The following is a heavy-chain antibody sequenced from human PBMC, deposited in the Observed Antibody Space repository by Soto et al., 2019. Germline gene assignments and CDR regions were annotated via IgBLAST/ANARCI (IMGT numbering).Heavy chain of an antibody. V-gene: IGHV1-69*13. Sequence: SVKIYCKASGGSLSSYAISWVRQAPGQGLEWMGGIIPIFGTANYAQKFQGRVTITADESTSTAYMELSSLRSEDTAVYYCARTLYGDNVDYWGQGTLVTVS. J-gene: IGHJ4*02. CDR1: GGSLSSYA. CDR3: ARTLYGDNVDY. CDR2: IIPIFGTA. D-gene: IGHD4-17*01.